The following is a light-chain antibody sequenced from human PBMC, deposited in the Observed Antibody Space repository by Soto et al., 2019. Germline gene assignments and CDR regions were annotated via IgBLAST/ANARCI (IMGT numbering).Light chain of an antibody. CDR3: QQYGSSLIT. CDR1: QSVSSSY. Sequence: EIVLTQSPGTLSLSPGERATLSCRASQSVSSSYLAWYQQKPGQAPRLLIYGASSRATGIPDRFSGSGSGTDFTLTISRLEPEDFAVYYCQQYGSSLITFGPGTRWIS. CDR2: GAS. V-gene: IGKV3-20*01. J-gene: IGKJ3*01.